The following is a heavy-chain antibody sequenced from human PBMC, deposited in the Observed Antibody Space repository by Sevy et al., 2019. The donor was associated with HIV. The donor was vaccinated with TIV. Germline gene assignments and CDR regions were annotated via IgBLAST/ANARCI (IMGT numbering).Heavy chain of an antibody. CDR2: ISAYNGNT. CDR3: ARDREYRDSSSWGSYYYYGMDV. J-gene: IGHJ6*02. D-gene: IGHD6-13*01. CDR1: GYTFTSYG. Sequence: ASVKVSCKASGYTFTSYGISWVRQAPGQGLEWMGWISAYNGNTNYAQKLQGRVTMTTDTSTRTAYMELRSLRSDDTAMYYCARDREYRDSSSWGSYYYYGMDVWGQGTTVTVSS. V-gene: IGHV1-18*01.